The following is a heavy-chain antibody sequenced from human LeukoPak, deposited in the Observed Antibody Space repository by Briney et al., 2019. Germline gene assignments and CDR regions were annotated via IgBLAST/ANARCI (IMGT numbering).Heavy chain of an antibody. CDR3: ARRREYGSFDY. Sequence: GAALKISCQGSGYSFTSYWIGWVRPMPGKGLGWMGIIYPGDSDTRYSPSFQGQVTISADKSISTAYLQWSSLKASDTAMYYCARRREYGSFDYWGQGTLVTVSS. J-gene: IGHJ4*02. V-gene: IGHV5-51*01. CDR2: IYPGDSDT. D-gene: IGHD3-10*01. CDR1: GYSFTSYW.